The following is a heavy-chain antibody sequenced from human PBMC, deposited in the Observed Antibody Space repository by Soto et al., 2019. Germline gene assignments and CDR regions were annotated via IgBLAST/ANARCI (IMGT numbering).Heavy chain of an antibody. D-gene: IGHD3-9*01. CDR1: GGFSSITSYY. CDR3: ARLEGLATLSYYFDF. J-gene: IGHJ4*02. Sequence: PSETLSLTCTVSGGFSSITSYYWCLVRQPPGKGLEWVGGVYSSGNTYDKPSVKIRLTISVDGASGEVSLKLSWVTAADSGVYLCARLEGLATLSYYFDFWGKGALVTVSS. CDR2: VYSSGNT. V-gene: IGHV4-39*01.